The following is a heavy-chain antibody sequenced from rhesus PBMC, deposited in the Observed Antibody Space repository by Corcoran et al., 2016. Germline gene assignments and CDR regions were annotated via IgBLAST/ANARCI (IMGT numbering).Heavy chain of an antibody. CDR3: ARALGYSGYSRFDY. J-gene: IGHJ4*01. CDR2: IDGNSAST. Sequence: QVKLQQWGEGLVKPSETLSLTCAVYGGPISGSYYWSWISQAPGQGLEWFGNIDGNSASTNSNPSLKNRVTISKDTSKNQFSLKLSSVTAADTAVYYCARALGYSGYSRFDYWGQGVLVTVSS. V-gene: IGHV4-73*01. CDR1: GGPISGSYY. D-gene: IGHD5-42*01.